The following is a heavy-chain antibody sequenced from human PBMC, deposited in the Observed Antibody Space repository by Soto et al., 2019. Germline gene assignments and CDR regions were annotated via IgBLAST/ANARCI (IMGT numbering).Heavy chain of an antibody. V-gene: IGHV3-30-3*01. J-gene: IGHJ6*02. CDR1: GFTFSSYA. CDR2: ISYDGSNK. CDR3: ARDPPGGSSSWYRTFYYYYYGMDV. D-gene: IGHD6-13*01. Sequence: QVQLVESGGGVVQPGRSLRLSCAASGFTFSSYAMHWVRQAPGKGLEWVAVISYDGSNKYYADSVKGRFTISRDNSKKPLDLQINSLRAWDTGVDYCARDPPGGSSSWYRTFYYYYYGMDVWGQGTTVTVSS.